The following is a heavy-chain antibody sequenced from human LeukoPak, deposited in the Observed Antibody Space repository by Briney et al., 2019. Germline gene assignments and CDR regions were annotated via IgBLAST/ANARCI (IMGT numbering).Heavy chain of an antibody. CDR3: ARAYSSSSATLGY. V-gene: IGHV4-61*08. Sequence: PSETLSLTCTVSGGSISSGGYYWSWIRQHPGKGLEWIGYIYYTGKTNYNPSLKSRVSISVDASKNQFSLRLNSVTAADTAIYYCARAYSSSSATLGYWGQGTLVTVSS. CDR2: IYYTGKT. CDR1: GGSISSGGYY. D-gene: IGHD6-6*01. J-gene: IGHJ4*02.